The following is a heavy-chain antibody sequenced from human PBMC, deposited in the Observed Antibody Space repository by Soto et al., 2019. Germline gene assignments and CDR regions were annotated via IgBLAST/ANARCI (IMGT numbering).Heavy chain of an antibody. CDR1: GYTFTSYG. CDR2: ISAYNGDT. D-gene: IGHD2-15*01. Sequence: QVQLVQCGGEVKKPGASVKVSCKASGYTFTSYGISWVRQAPGQGLEWMGWISAYNGDTDHAQKLQGRVTMTTDTSTSTAYMELRSLRSDDTAVYYFARVVDIVVVAADYWGQGTLVTVSS. CDR3: ARVVDIVVVAADY. J-gene: IGHJ4*02. V-gene: IGHV1-18*01.